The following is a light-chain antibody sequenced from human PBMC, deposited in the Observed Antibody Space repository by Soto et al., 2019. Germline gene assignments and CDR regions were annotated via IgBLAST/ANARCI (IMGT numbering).Light chain of an antibody. V-gene: IGKV1-5*03. CDR1: QSISSW. CDR3: QQYNYYSALP. Sequence: DIQMTQSPSTLSASVGDRVTITYRASQSISSWLAWYQQKPGKAPKLLIYEASTLKSGVPSRFSGSGSETEFTLTISSLQPDDFATYYCQQYNYYSALPFGGGTKVDIK. J-gene: IGKJ4*01. CDR2: EAS.